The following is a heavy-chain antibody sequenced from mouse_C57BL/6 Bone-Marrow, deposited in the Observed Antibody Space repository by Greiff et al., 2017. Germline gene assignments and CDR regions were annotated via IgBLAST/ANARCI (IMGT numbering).Heavy chain of an antibody. CDR1: GYTFTSYT. D-gene: IGHD2-12*01. Sequence: VQVVESGAELARPGASVKMSCKASGYTFTSYTMHWVKQRPGQGLEWIGYINPSSGYTKYNQKFKDKATLTADKSSSTAYMQLSSLTSEDSAVYYCARYSPYWYFDVWGTGTTGTVSS. V-gene: IGHV1-4*01. J-gene: IGHJ1*03. CDR2: INPSSGYT. CDR3: ARYSPYWYFDV.